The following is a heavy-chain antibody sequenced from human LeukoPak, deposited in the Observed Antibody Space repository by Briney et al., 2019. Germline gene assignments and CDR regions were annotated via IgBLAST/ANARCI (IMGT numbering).Heavy chain of an antibody. D-gene: IGHD3-9*01. Sequence: ASVKVSCKASGYTFTGYYMHWVRQAPGQGLEWMGRINPNSGGTNYAQKFQGRVTMTRDTSISTAYMELSRLRSDDTAVYYRARDREGPLRYFAIPRYYYGMDVWGQGTTVTVSS. V-gene: IGHV1-2*06. CDR3: ARDREGPLRYFAIPRYYYGMDV. CDR1: GYTFTGYY. J-gene: IGHJ6*02. CDR2: INPNSGGT.